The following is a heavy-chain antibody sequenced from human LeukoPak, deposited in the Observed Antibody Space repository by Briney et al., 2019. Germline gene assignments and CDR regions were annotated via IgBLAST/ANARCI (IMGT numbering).Heavy chain of an antibody. CDR3: ARAGYFDSSDHYSSFDY. Sequence: GGSLRLSCAASGFTVSSNYMSWVRQAPGKGLEWVSVIYSGGSTYYADSVKGRFTISRHKSKNTLYLQMNSLRAEDTAVYYCARAGYFDSSDHYSSFDYWGQGTLVTVSS. V-gene: IGHV3-53*04. D-gene: IGHD3-22*01. CDR2: IYSGGST. CDR1: GFTVSSNY. J-gene: IGHJ4*02.